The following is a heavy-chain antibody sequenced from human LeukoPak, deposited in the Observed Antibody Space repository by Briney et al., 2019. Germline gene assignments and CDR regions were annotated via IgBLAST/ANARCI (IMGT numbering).Heavy chain of an antibody. J-gene: IGHJ3*02. CDR2: IKQDGSEK. CDR1: RFSISNYW. V-gene: IGHV3-7*01. CDR3: ARDTLYSGYDKDAFDI. Sequence: PGGSLRLSCVASRFSISNYWMNWVRQAPGKGLEWVANIKQDGSEKYYVDSVKGRFTISRDNAKNSLYLQMNSLRAEDTAVYYCARDTLYSGYDKDAFDIWGQGTMVTVSS. D-gene: IGHD5-12*01.